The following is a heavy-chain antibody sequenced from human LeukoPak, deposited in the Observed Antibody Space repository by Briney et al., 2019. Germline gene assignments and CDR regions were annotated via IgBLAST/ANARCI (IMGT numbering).Heavy chain of an antibody. D-gene: IGHD4/OR15-4a*01. CDR1: GFTFSGSA. J-gene: IGHJ6*02. Sequence: GGSLRLSCAASGFTFSGSAMHWVRQASGKGLEWVGRIRSKANSYATAYAASVKGRFTISRDDSKNTAYLQMNSLKTEDTAVYYCTRIGAGMDVWGQGTTVTVSS. CDR2: IRSKANSYAT. V-gene: IGHV3-73*01. CDR3: TRIGAGMDV.